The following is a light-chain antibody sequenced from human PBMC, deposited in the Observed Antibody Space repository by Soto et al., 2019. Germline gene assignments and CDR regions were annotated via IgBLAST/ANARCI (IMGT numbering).Light chain of an antibody. V-gene: IGKV1-39*01. CDR3: QQSFSTTLT. J-gene: IGKJ1*01. Sequence: DIQMTQFPSSLSASVGDRVTITCRASQTISTYLNWYQQQSGKAPKLLIHSASTLQSGVPSRFNGSGSGTDFTLTITNLQPEDFATYHCQQSFSTTLTFGQGTKVDIK. CDR1: QTISTY. CDR2: SAS.